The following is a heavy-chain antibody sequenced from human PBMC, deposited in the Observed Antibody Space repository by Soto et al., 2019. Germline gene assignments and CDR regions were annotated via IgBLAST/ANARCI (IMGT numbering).Heavy chain of an antibody. Sequence: EVQLVESGGGLVQPGGSLRLSCAASGFTVSSNYMSWVRQAPGKGLEWVSVIYSGGSTYYADSVKSRFTISRDNHKNTLYLHMNSLRAEDTAVYYCARVYEMVRGVSIYDAFDIWGQGTMVTVSS. CDR1: GFTVSSNY. V-gene: IGHV3-66*01. D-gene: IGHD3-10*01. CDR2: IYSGGST. J-gene: IGHJ3*02. CDR3: ARVYEMVRGVSIYDAFDI.